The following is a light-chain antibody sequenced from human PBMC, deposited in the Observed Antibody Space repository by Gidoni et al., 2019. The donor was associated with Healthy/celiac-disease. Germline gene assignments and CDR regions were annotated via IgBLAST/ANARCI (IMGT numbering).Light chain of an antibody. J-gene: IGKJ3*01. CDR1: QSVSSSY. CDR2: GAS. Sequence: EIVLTQSPGPLSLSPGERATLSCRASQSVSSSYFAWYQQKPGQAPRLLIYGASSRDTGIPDRFSGSGSGTDFTLTISRLEPEDFAVYYCQQYGSSPPFTFGPGTKVDIK. V-gene: IGKV3-20*01. CDR3: QQYGSSPPFT.